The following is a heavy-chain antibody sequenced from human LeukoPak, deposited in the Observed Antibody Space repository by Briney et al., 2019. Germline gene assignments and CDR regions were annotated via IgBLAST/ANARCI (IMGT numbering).Heavy chain of an antibody. CDR2: ISGSGGSI. V-gene: IGHV3-23*01. Sequence: GGSLRLSCAASGFTFSSYAMSWVRQTPGKGLEWVSSISGSGGSIYYADSVKGRFTISRDNSKNTLYLQMSSLRGEDTAFYYCAKLVYSSGWRDYWGRGTLVTVSS. CDR1: GFTFSSYA. D-gene: IGHD6-19*01. J-gene: IGHJ4*02. CDR3: AKLVYSSGWRDY.